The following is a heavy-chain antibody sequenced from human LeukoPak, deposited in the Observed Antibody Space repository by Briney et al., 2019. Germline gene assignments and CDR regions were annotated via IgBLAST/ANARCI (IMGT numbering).Heavy chain of an antibody. CDR2: IYYSGST. J-gene: IGHJ6*02. Sequence: PSETLSLTCTVSGGSISRYYWSWIRQPPGKGLEGIGYIYYSGSTNYNPSLEGRVTISVDTSKNQFSLRLSSVTAADTAVYYCARHGSNDFFGMDVWGQGTTVTVSS. CDR3: ARHGSNDFFGMDV. D-gene: IGHD2-21*02. CDR1: GGSISRYY. V-gene: IGHV4-59*08.